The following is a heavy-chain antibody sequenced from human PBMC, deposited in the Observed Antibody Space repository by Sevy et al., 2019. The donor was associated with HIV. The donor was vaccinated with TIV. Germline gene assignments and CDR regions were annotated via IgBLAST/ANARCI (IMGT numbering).Heavy chain of an antibody. D-gene: IGHD2-15*01. Sequence: GGSLRLSCVASGFTFSRYWMSWVRQAPGKGLEWLANIKQDGSEKYYVDSVRGRFTISRDNAKNSLYLQMNSRRAEDTAVYYCAIIPKPLRGKGDLGYWGQGTLVTVSS. CDR1: GFTFSRYW. CDR2: IKQDGSEK. CDR3: AIIPKPLRGKGDLGY. V-gene: IGHV3-7*01. J-gene: IGHJ4*02.